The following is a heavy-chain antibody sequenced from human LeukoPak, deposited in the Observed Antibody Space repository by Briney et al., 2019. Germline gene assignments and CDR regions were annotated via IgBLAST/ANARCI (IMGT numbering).Heavy chain of an antibody. V-gene: IGHV3-48*01. CDR2: ISSGSSTI. Sequence: GGSLRLSCAASGFTFSSYSMNWVRQAPGKGLEWVSYISSGSSTIYQADSVKGRFTISRDNAKNSLYLQMNSLRVEDTAVYFCARDRYFGAWGQGTLITVSS. CDR1: GFTFSSYS. D-gene: IGHD3-10*01. J-gene: IGHJ1*01. CDR3: ARDRYFGA.